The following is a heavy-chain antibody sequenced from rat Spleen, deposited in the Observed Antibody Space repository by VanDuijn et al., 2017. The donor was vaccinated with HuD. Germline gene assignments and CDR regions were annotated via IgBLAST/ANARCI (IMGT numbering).Heavy chain of an antibody. D-gene: IGHD1-12*02. V-gene: IGHV5S13*01. CDR1: GFTFSNYG. Sequence: EVQLVESGGGLVQPGRSLKLSCAASGFTFSNYGMAWVRQAPTKGLEWVASISTGGGNTYYPDSVKGRFTISRDNAKNTLYLQMNSLRSEDTATYYCTREGYYDGSYPHWGQGVMVTVSS. CDR2: ISTGGGNT. J-gene: IGHJ2*01. CDR3: TREGYYDGSYPH.